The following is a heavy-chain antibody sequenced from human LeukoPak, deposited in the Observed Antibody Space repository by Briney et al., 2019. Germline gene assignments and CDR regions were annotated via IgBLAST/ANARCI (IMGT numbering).Heavy chain of an antibody. J-gene: IGHJ6*03. Sequence: SETLSLTCTVSAGSISSDSYYWGWIRQPPGKGLEWIGTIYYSGNTYYNPSLKSRLTISVDTSKNQFSLKLSSVTAADTAVYYCARRRAYYGSGSRYYYMDVWGKGTTVTISS. CDR3: ARRRAYYGSGSRYYYMDV. CDR2: IYYSGNT. V-gene: IGHV4-39*07. D-gene: IGHD3-10*01. CDR1: AGSISSDSYY.